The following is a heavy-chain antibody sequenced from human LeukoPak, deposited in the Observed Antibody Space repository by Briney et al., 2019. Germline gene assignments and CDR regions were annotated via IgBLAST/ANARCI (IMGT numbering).Heavy chain of an antibody. CDR1: GYTFTSYG. V-gene: IGHV1-18*01. CDR3: GVDWGSGWSSFLLLS. J-gene: IGHJ4*02. CDR2: ISAYNGNT. Sequence: PWASVKVSCKASGYTFTSYGISWVRQAPGQGLEWMGWISAYNGNTNYAQKLQGRVTMTTDTSTSTAYMELRSLRSDDTAVYYCGVDWGSGWSSFLLLSWGQGTLVTVSS. D-gene: IGHD6-19*01.